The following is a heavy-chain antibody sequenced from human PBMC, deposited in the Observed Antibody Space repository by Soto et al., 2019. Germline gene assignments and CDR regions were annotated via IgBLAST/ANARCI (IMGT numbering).Heavy chain of an antibody. CDR3: ARHSGRWLQRNFDY. D-gene: IGHD5-12*01. CDR1: GVSISSRSYY. J-gene: IGHJ4*02. Sequence: SENLSLNCTVSGVSISSRSYYWGWFRQPPGKGLEWIASIYYSGSTYSNPSLKSRVTISADTSNNQFSLKLSSVTAADTAVYYCARHSGRWLQRNFDYWGQGILVT. V-gene: IGHV4-39*01. CDR2: IYYSGST.